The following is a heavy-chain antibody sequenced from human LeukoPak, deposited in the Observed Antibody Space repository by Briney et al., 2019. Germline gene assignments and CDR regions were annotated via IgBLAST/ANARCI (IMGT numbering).Heavy chain of an antibody. V-gene: IGHV1-2*02. CDR3: ARSVRRVAARPFDY. Sequence: GASVKVSCKASGYTFTGYYMHWXXXXXXXXXXXXXXXNXXSGGTNYAXXFQGXVXXXXDTSISTAYMELSRLRSDDTAVYYCARSVRRVAARPFDYWGQGTLVTVSS. D-gene: IGHD6-6*01. J-gene: IGHJ4*02. CDR2: XNXXSGGT. CDR1: GYTFTGYY.